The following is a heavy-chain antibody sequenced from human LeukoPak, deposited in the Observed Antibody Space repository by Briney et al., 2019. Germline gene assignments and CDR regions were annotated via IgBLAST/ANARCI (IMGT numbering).Heavy chain of an antibody. J-gene: IGHJ4*02. CDR1: GGSLSTYY. V-gene: IGHV4-4*07. Sequence: SETLSLTCTVCGGSLSTYYWSWVRQPAGGGLEWIGHVYISARTYNPSPKSRVTMSVDTSKNQFSLKLNSVPAANTAVYYCARRHYSSGLDYWGQGILVTLS. D-gene: IGHD6-19*01. CDR3: ARRHYSSGLDY. CDR2: VYISART.